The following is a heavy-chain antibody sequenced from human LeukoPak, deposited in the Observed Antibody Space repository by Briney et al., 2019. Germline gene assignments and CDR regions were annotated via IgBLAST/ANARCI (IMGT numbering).Heavy chain of an antibody. CDR3: ARGKLEDYDFWSGYNYYYMDV. D-gene: IGHD3-3*01. CDR1: GGSISSSSYY. Sequence: SSETLSLTCTVSGGSISSSSYYWGWIRQPPGKGLEWIGSIYYSGSTYYNPSLKSRVTISVDTSKNQFSLKLSSVTAADTAVYYCARGKLEDYDFWSGYNYYYMDVWGKGTTVTVSS. V-gene: IGHV4-39*07. J-gene: IGHJ6*03. CDR2: IYYSGST.